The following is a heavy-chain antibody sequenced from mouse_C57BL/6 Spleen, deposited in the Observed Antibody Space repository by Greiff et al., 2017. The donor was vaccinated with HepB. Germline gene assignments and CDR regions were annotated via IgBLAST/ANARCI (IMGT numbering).Heavy chain of an antibody. Sequence: QVQLQQPGAELVRPGSSVKLSCKASGYTFTSYWMHWVKQRPIQGLEWIGNIDPSDSETHYNQKFKDKATLTVDKSSSTAYMQLSSLTSEDSAVYYCARADDGYSTDDYWGQGTTLTVSS. CDR2: IDPSDSET. D-gene: IGHD2-3*01. V-gene: IGHV1-52*01. CDR3: ARADDGYSTDDY. CDR1: GYTFTSYW. J-gene: IGHJ2*01.